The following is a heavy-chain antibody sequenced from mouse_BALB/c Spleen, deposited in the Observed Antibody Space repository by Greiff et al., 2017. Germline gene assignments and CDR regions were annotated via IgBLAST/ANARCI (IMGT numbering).Heavy chain of an antibody. CDR2: ISDGGSYT. CDR1: GFTFSDYY. CDR3: ARDGVRRDWYFEV. Sequence: EVQLQQSGGGLVKPGGSLKLSCAASGFTFSDYYMYWVRQTPEKRLEWVATISDGGSYTYYPDSVKGRFTISRDNAKNNLYLQMSSLKSEDTAMYYCARDGVRRDWYFEVWGAGTTVTVSS. V-gene: IGHV5-4*02. J-gene: IGHJ1*01. D-gene: IGHD6-1*01.